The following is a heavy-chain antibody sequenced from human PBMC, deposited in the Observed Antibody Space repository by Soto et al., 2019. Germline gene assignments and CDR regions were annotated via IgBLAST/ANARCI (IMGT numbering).Heavy chain of an antibody. Sequence: PGGSLRLSCSASGFTFSSYAMHWVRQAPGKGLEYVSAISTIGGRTYFADSVKGRFTISRDNSKNTVYLQMSSLRAEDTAVYYCVKGSSRLPFNWYFDLWGRGTLVTVSS. CDR2: ISTIGGRT. CDR3: VKGSSRLPFNWYFDL. J-gene: IGHJ2*01. D-gene: IGHD6-13*01. V-gene: IGHV3-64D*06. CDR1: GFTFSSYA.